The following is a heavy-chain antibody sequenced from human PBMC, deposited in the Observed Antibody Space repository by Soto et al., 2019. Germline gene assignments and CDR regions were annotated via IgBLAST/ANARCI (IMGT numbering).Heavy chain of an antibody. Sequence: EVQLLESGGGLVQPGGSLRLSCAASGFTFSNYAMNWVRQAPGKGLEWVSRIIGSGGSTYYADSVKGRFTISRDNSNNTLYLQVNSLRAEDTAIYYCAKTLTGKDYYYMDVWGKGTTVTVSS. CDR1: GFTFSNYA. D-gene: IGHD1-20*01. CDR2: IIGSGGST. CDR3: AKTLTGKDYYYMDV. V-gene: IGHV3-23*01. J-gene: IGHJ6*03.